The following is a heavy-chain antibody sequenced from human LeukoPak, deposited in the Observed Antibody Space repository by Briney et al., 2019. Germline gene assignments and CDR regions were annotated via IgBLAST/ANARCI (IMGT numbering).Heavy chain of an antibody. V-gene: IGHV1-46*01. Sequence: ASVKVSCKASGYTFTSYYMHWARQAPGQGLEWMGIINPSDGSTSYAQKFQGRVTMTRDTSTSTVYMELSSLRSEDTAVYYCARDPSGASSGWGTFDYWGQGTLVTVSS. J-gene: IGHJ4*02. CDR2: INPSDGST. CDR3: ARDPSGASSGWGTFDY. CDR1: GYTFTSYY. D-gene: IGHD6-19*01.